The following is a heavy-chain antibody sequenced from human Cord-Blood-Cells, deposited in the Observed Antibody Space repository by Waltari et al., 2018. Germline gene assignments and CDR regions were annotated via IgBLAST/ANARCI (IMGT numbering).Heavy chain of an antibody. D-gene: IGHD4-17*01. CDR1: GGSISSSTYY. CDR2: IYYSGST. J-gene: IGHJ3*02. V-gene: IGHV4-39*01. Sequence: QLQLPESGPGLVKPSETLSLTCTVSGGSISSSTYYSGWIRPPPGKGLEWIGSIYYSGSTYYNPSLKSRVTISVDTSKNQFSLKLSSVTAADTAVYYCAKHVSTTVTKRGAFDIWGQGTMVTVSS. CDR3: AKHVSTTVTKRGAFDI.